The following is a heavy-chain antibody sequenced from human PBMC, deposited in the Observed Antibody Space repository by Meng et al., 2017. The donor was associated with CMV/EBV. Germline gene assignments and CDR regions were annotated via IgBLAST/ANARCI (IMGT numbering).Heavy chain of an antibody. CDR3: ARGPEVDYGDYVGLDY. V-gene: IGHV4-4*07. D-gene: IGHD4-17*01. CDR1: GGSISSYY. CDR2: IYTSGST. Sequence: QVQLQQYGPGLVKPSEPLSLHCTVSGGSISSYYWSWIRQPAWKGLEWIGRIYTSGSTNYNPSLKSRVTMSVDTSKNQFSLKLSSVTAADTAVYYCARGPEVDYGDYVGLDYWGQGTLVTVSS. J-gene: IGHJ4*02.